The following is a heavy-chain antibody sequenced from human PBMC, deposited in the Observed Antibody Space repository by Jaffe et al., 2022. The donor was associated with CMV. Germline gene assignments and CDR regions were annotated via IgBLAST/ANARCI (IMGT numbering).Heavy chain of an antibody. V-gene: IGHV3-23*04. D-gene: IGHD1-20*01. CDR2: ISGSGGST. J-gene: IGHJ4*02. Sequence: EVQLVESGGGLVQPGGSLRLSCAASGFTFSSYAMSWVRQAPGKGLEWVSAISGSGGSTYYADSVKGRFTISRDNSKNTLYLQMNSLRAEDTAVYYCAKDALITGSKGPHNFDYWGQGTLVTVSS. CDR3: AKDALITGSKGPHNFDY. CDR1: GFTFSSYA.